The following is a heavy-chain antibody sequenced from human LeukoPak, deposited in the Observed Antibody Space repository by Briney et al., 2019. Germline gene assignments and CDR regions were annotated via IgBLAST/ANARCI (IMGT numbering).Heavy chain of an antibody. CDR3: ARDPRFLEWAYGMDV. D-gene: IGHD3-3*01. Sequence: SETLSLTCTVSGGSISRGDYYWSWIRQPPGKGLEWIGYIYYSGSTYYNPSLKSRVTISVDTSKNQFSLKLSSVTAADTAVYYCARDPRFLEWAYGMDVWGQGTTVTVSS. CDR2: IYYSGST. J-gene: IGHJ6*02. CDR1: GGSISRGDYY. V-gene: IGHV4-30-4*01.